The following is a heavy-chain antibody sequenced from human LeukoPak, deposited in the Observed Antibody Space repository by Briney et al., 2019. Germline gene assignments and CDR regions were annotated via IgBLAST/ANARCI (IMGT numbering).Heavy chain of an antibody. CDR2: IKRDGSEK. CDR3: VRDDGAVKPC. CDR1: GFTLSSYW. J-gene: IGHJ4*02. V-gene: IGHV3-7*01. D-gene: IGHD6-19*01. Sequence: PGGYLRLSCAASGFTLSSYWMSWVRQAPGKGLEWVANIKRDGSEKYYVDSVKGRFTISRDNAKNSLFLQMSSLRVEDTAVYYCVRDDGAVKPCWGQGTLVTVSS.